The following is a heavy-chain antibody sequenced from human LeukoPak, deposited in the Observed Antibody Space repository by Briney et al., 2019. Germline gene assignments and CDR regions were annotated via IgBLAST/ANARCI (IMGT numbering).Heavy chain of an antibody. D-gene: IGHD1-26*01. CDR1: GGTFSSYA. CDR2: IIPIFGTA. Sequence: GASVKVSCKASGGTFSSYAISWVRQAPGQGLEWMGGIIPIFGTANYAQKFQGRVTITADESTSTAYMELSSLRSEDTAVYYCAREEVGAYDFDYWGQGTLVTVSS. CDR3: AREEVGAYDFDY. V-gene: IGHV1-69*13. J-gene: IGHJ4*02.